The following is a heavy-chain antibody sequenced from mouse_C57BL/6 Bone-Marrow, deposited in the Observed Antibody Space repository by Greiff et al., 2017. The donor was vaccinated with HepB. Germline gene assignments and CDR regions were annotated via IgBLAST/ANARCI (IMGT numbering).Heavy chain of an antibody. J-gene: IGHJ4*01. CDR2: IYPGAGDT. CDR3: ASGMATTGVYYAMDY. V-gene: IGHV1-82*01. D-gene: IGHD2-12*01. Sequence: VQLQQSGPELVKPGASVKISCKASGYAFSSSWMNWVKQRPGKGLEWIGRIYPGAGDTNYNGKFKGKATLTADKSSSTADMQLSRLTSEDSAVYFCASGMATTGVYYAMDYWGQGTSVTVSS. CDR1: GYAFSSSW.